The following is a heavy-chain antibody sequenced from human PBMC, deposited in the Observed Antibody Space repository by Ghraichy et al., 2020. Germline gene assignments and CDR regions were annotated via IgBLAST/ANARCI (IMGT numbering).Heavy chain of an antibody. Sequence: GGSLRLSCSASGFTFSSYAMHWVRQAPGKGLEYVSAISSNGGSTYYADSVKGRFTISRDNSKNTLYLQMSSLRAEDTAVYYCVKGLAAPPIAEYFQHWGQGTLVTVSS. D-gene: IGHD6-13*01. CDR3: VKGLAAPPIAEYFQH. CDR2: ISSNGGST. CDR1: GFTFSSYA. J-gene: IGHJ1*01. V-gene: IGHV3-64D*06.